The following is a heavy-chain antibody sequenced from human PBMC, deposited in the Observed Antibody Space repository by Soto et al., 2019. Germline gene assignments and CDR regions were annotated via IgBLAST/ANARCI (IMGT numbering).Heavy chain of an antibody. D-gene: IGHD3-22*01. Sequence: SETLSLTCAVYGGSFSGYYWTWVRQPPGKGLEWIGDVNHSGSTNQSPSLKSRVTISVDTSKNQFSLKLKSVTAADTAVYFCARGITTIPAVQGDAPDNCYFDSWGLGTLVTVS. CDR2: VNHSGST. CDR1: GGSFSGYY. J-gene: IGHJ4*02. V-gene: IGHV4-34*01. CDR3: ARGITTIPAVQGDAPDNCYFDS.